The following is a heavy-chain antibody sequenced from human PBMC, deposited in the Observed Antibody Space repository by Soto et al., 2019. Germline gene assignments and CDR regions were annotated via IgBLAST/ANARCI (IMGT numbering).Heavy chain of an antibody. D-gene: IGHD6-13*01. V-gene: IGHV1-18*01. J-gene: IGHJ4*02. CDR3: ARDLRFYSSTWYTAGLDY. CDR2: ISGYNGNT. Sequence: ASVKVSCKASGYTYNRYGVSWVRQATGQGLEWMGWISGYNGNTNYAQMLQGRVTMTTDPSTTTAYMELTSLTSDDTAVYYCARDLRFYSSTWYTAGLDYWGQGTLVTVSS. CDR1: GYTYNRYG.